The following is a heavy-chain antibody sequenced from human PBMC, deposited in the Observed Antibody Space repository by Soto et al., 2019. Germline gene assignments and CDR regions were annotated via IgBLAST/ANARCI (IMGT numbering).Heavy chain of an antibody. V-gene: IGHV2-5*02. CDR3: AHAIAIFGVVITYYSAY. Sequence: QITLKESGPTLVKPTQTLTLTCTFSGFSPSTSGEVVGWIRQPPGKALEWLAVIYWDDDKRYTPSLKSRLTITKXXSXNXXVLTMSNMDPVDTATYYCAHAIAIFGVVITYYSAYWGQGILITVSS. J-gene: IGHJ4*02. CDR1: GFSPSTSGEV. CDR2: IYWDDDK. D-gene: IGHD3-3*01.